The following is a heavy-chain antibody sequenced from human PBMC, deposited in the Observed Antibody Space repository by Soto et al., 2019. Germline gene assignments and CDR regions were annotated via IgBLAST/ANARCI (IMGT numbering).Heavy chain of an antibody. CDR2: MNPNSGNT. J-gene: IGHJ2*01. V-gene: IGHV1-8*01. Sequence: QVQLVQSGAEVGKPGASVKVSCKASGYTFTSYDINWVRQASGQGLEWMGWMNPNSGNTVSVHSFQGRLTMTRNTSINTAYMELTSLPSEVAAVYYWARVHTVSTYFDVWGRGTLVAVSS. D-gene: IGHD2-21*01. CDR3: ARVHTVSTYFDV. CDR1: GYTFTSYD.